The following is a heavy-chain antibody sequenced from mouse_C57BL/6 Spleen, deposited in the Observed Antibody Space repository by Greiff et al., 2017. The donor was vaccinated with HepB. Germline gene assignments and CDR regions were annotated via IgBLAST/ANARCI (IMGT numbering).Heavy chain of an antibody. D-gene: IGHD2-3*01. Sequence: VQLQQSGAELVKPGASVKLSCKASGYTFTSYWMHWVKQRPGQGLEWIGNINPSNGGTDYNEKFKSKATVTVDKSSSTAYMQLSSLTSEDSAVYYCARVSYVYSYYDLDDWGQGTSVTVSS. CDR2: INPSNGGT. V-gene: IGHV1-53*01. J-gene: IGHJ4*01. CDR1: GYTFTSYW. CDR3: ARVSYVYSYYDLDD.